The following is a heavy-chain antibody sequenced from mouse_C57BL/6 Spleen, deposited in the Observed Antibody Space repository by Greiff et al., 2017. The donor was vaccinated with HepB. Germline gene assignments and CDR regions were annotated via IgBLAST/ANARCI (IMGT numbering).Heavy chain of an antibody. Sequence: QVQLKQSGPELVKPGASVKLSCKASGYTFTSYWMHWVKQRPGQGLEWIGNINPSNGGTNYNEKFKSKATLTVDKSSSTAYMQLSSVTSEDSAVYYCARLEITTVVDYAMDYWGQGTSVTVSS. CDR1: GYTFTSYW. V-gene: IGHV1-53*01. CDR3: ARLEITTVVDYAMDY. CDR2: INPSNGGT. D-gene: IGHD1-1*01. J-gene: IGHJ4*01.